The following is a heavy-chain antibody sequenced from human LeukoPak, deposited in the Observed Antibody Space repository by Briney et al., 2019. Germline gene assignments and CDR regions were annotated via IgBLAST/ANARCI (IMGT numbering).Heavy chain of an antibody. V-gene: IGHV1-24*01. D-gene: IGHD3-10*01. J-gene: IGHJ3*02. Sequence: ASVKVPCKVSGYTLTELSMHWVRQAPGKGLEWMGGFDPEDGETIYAQKFQGRVTMTEDTSTDTAYMELSSLRSEDTAVYYCATAVGSKVITMVRGARRKNDAFDIWGQGTMVTVSS. CDR1: GYTLTELS. CDR3: ATAVGSKVITMVRGARRKNDAFDI. CDR2: FDPEDGET.